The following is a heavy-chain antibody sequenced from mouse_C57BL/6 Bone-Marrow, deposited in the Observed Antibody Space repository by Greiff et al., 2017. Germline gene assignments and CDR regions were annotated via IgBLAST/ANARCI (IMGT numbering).Heavy chain of an antibody. CDR1: GFSLSTFGMG. J-gene: IGHJ4*01. CDR2: IWWDDDK. CDR3: ARIDRYYGSSYDDAMDY. Sequence: QVTLKVSGPGILQPSQTLSLTCSFSGFSLSTFGMGVGWIRQPSGKGLEWLAHIWWDDDKYYNPAMTSRPTISKDTSNNQVFRKIANVDTADTATYYCARIDRYYGSSYDDAMDYWGQGTSVTVSS. D-gene: IGHD1-1*01. V-gene: IGHV8-8*01.